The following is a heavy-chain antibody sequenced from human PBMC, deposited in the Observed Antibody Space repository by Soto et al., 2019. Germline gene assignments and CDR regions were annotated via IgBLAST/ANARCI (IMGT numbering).Heavy chain of an antibody. CDR2: LRGTVDDRNS. CDR1: GVTFSSYS. D-gene: IGHD3-10*01. J-gene: IGHJ4*02. V-gene: IGHV3-23*01. Sequence: GGSLRLSCAASGVTFSSYSMSWVRQAPGKGMEWVSGLRGTVDDRNSYYADSVNVPFTISRDNSKNMLFLQMNTLRAEDTAISYSAQNVNSGSGSQYFDYWGQGTLVTVSS. CDR3: AQNVNSGSGSQYFDY.